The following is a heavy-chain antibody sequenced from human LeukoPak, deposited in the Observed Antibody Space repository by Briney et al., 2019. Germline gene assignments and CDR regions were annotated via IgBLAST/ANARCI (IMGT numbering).Heavy chain of an antibody. V-gene: IGHV4-59*01. J-gene: IGHJ6*02. CDR1: GGSISSYY. CDR3: ARDRYYYYGVDV. CDR2: IYYSGST. Sequence: SETLSLTCTVSGGSISSYYWSWIRQPPGKGLEWIGYIYYSGSTNYNPSLKSRVTISVDTSKNQFSLKLSSVTAADTAVYYCARDRYYYYGVDVWGQGTTVTVSS.